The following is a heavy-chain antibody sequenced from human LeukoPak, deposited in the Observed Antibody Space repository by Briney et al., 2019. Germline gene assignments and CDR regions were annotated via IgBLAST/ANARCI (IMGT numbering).Heavy chain of an antibody. J-gene: IGHJ4*02. D-gene: IGHD2-21*01. Sequence: PAETLSLTCTVSGGSIIGFYWSWIRQPAGKGLEWIGRIYPSGGTNYNPSLKSRVTMSTDTSKNQFSLKLRSVTAADTAVYYCAREYGDLDYWGQGTLVTVSS. CDR3: AREYGDLDY. CDR1: GGSIIGFY. V-gene: IGHV4-4*07. CDR2: IYPSGGT.